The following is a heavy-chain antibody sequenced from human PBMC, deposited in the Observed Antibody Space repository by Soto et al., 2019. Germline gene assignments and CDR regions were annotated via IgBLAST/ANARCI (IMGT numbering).Heavy chain of an antibody. D-gene: IGHD3-22*01. V-gene: IGHV3-7*04. CDR2: IKQDGSEK. Sequence: GGSLGLSCAASGFTFSSYWMSWVRQAPGKGLEWVANIKQDGSEKYYVDSVKGRFTISRDNAKNSLYLQMNSLRAEDTAVYYCARFYYDSSGYLPSPYYYYYGMDVWGQGTTVTVSS. CDR1: GFTFSSYW. J-gene: IGHJ6*02. CDR3: ARFYYDSSGYLPSPYYYYYGMDV.